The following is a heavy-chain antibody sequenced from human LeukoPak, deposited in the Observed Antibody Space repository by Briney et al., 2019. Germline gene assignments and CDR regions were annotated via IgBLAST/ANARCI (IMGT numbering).Heavy chain of an antibody. CDR3: ARGDITMVRGGHSNWFDP. J-gene: IGHJ5*02. D-gene: IGHD3-10*01. Sequence: ASVKVSCKASGYMFISYGISWVRQAPGQGLEWMGWIGVYNGNTNYAQKLQDRVTMTTDTSTSTAYMELSSLRSEDTAVYYCARGDITMVRGGHSNWFDPWGQGTLVTVSS. CDR2: IGVYNGNT. V-gene: IGHV1-18*01. CDR1: GYMFISYG.